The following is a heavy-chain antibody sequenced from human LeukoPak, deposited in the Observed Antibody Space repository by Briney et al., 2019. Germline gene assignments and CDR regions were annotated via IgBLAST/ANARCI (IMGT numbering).Heavy chain of an antibody. CDR2: IYSGGST. CDR1: GLTVSSNY. CDR3: ARAGRDGYNYADY. D-gene: IGHD5-24*01. Sequence: HPGGSLRLSCAASGLTVSSNYMSWVRQAPGKGLEWVSVIYSGGSTYYADSVKGRFTISRDNSKNTLYLQMNSLRAEDTVVYYCARAGRDGYNYADYWGQGTLVTVSS. V-gene: IGHV3-53*01. J-gene: IGHJ4*02.